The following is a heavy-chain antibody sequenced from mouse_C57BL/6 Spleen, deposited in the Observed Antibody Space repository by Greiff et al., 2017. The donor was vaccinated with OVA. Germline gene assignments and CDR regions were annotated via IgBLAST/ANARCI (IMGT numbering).Heavy chain of an antibody. CDR2: ISSGGSYT. CDR3: ARGGMSPRWYFDV. CDR1: GFTFSSYG. V-gene: IGHV5-6*01. Sequence: EVHLVESGGDLVKPGGSLKLSCAASGFTFSSYGMSWVRQTPDKRLEWVATISSGGSYTYYPDSVKGRFTISRDNAKNTLYLQMSRLKSEDTAMYYCARGGMSPRWYFDVWGTGTTVTVSS. J-gene: IGHJ1*03. D-gene: IGHD2-10*02.